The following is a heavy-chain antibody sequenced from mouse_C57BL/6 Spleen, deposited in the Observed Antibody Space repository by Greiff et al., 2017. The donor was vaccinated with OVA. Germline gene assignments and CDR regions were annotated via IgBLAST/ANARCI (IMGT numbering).Heavy chain of an antibody. V-gene: IGHV5-9*01. D-gene: IGHD2-4*01. CDR2: ISGGGGNT. J-gene: IGHJ2*01. Sequence: EVMLVESGGGLVKPGGSLKLSCAASGFTFSSYTMSWVRQTPEKRLEWVATISGGGGNTYYPDSVKGRFTISRDNAKNTLYLQMSSLRSEDTALYYCARRLIYYFDYWGQGTTLTVSS. CDR3: ARRLIYYFDY. CDR1: GFTFSSYT.